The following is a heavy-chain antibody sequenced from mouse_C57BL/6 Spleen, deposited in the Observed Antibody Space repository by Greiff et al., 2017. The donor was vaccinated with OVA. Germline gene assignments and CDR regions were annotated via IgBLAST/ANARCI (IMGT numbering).Heavy chain of an antibody. CDR1: GFNIKDYY. Sequence: EVQLQQSGAELVKPGASVKLSCTASGFNIKDYYMHWVKQRTEQGLEWIGRIDPEDGETKYDQKFKDKATITADTSSNTAYLQLSSLTSEDTAVYYCARDYGRSLDYWGQGTTLTVSS. J-gene: IGHJ2*01. CDR2: IDPEDGET. CDR3: ARDYGRSLDY. V-gene: IGHV14-2*01. D-gene: IGHD1-1*01.